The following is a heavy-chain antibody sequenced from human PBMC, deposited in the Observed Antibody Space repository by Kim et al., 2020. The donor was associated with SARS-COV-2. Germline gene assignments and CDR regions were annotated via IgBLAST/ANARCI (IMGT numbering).Heavy chain of an antibody. CDR2: IYYSGST. D-gene: IGHD3-22*01. CDR1: GRSISSGGYY. V-gene: IGHV4-31*03. Sequence: SETLSLTCTVSGRSISSGGYYWSWIRQHPGKGLEWIGYIYYSGSTYNNPSLKSRVTISVDTSKNQFSLKLSSVTASDTAVYYCAGGRVSAMIVVGSFDYWGQGTLGTVSS. CDR3: AGGRVSAMIVVGSFDY. J-gene: IGHJ4*02.